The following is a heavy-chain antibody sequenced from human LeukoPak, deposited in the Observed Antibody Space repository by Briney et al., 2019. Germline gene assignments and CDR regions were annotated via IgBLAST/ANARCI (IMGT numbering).Heavy chain of an antibody. V-gene: IGHV5-51*01. CDR1: GYSFTSYW. J-gene: IGHJ4*02. Sequence: GESLKISCKGSGYSFTSYWIGWVRQMPGKGLEWMGIIYPGDSDTGYSPSFQGQVTISADKSISTAYLQWSSLKASDTAMYYCARLRYCSSGSCYGLDYWGQGTLVTVSS. CDR2: IYPGDSDT. CDR3: ARLRYCSSGSCYGLDY. D-gene: IGHD2-15*01.